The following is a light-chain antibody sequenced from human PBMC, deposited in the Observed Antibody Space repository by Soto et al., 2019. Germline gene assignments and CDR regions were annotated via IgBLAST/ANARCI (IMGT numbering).Light chain of an antibody. CDR3: LSKTSSISYV. CDR1: TSDVGGYNY. V-gene: IGLV2-14*01. CDR2: EVS. J-gene: IGLJ1*01. Sequence: QSVLAQPASVSGSPGQSITISCTGTTSDVGGYNYVSWYQQHPGKVPKLLIHEVSNRPSGVSNRLSGSKSGNTAPLTISGPQAEDEADYYCLSKTSSISYVFGTGTKVTVL.